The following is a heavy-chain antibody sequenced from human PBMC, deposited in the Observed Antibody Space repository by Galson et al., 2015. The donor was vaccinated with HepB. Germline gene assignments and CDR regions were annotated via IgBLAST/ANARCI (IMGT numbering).Heavy chain of an antibody. D-gene: IGHD2-15*01. V-gene: IGHV1-2*02. CDR3: ARGHGGSFQYYFDY. J-gene: IGHJ4*02. Sequence: SVKVSCKASGDIFTGYYMHWVRQAPGQGLEWMGWINPYSGATNYAQKFQDRVAMTRDTSLSTVYMELSRLTFDDTAVYYCARGHGGSFQYYFDYWGQGTLVTVSS. CDR2: INPYSGAT. CDR1: GDIFTGYY.